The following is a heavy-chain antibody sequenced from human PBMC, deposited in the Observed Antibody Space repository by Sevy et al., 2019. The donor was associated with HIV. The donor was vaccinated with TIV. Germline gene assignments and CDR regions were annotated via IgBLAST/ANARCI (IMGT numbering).Heavy chain of an antibody. CDR1: GGTFSSYA. Sequence: ASVNVSCKASGGTFSSYAISWVRQAPGQGLEWMGGIIPILGIANYAQKFQGRVTITADKSTSTAYMELSSLRSEDTAVYYCARSGVGPYYYYYMDVWGKGTTVTVSS. CDR2: IIPILGIA. V-gene: IGHV1-69*10. CDR3: ARSGVGPYYYYYMDV. D-gene: IGHD3-10*01. J-gene: IGHJ6*03.